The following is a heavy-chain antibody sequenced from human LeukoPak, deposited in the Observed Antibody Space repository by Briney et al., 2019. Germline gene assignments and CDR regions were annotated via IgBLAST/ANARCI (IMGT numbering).Heavy chain of an antibody. J-gene: IGHJ4*02. CDR1: GFTFSDYY. CDR3: ARDRVTMIPSFDY. CDR2: ISSSGSTI. D-gene: IGHD3-22*01. V-gene: IGHV3-11*04. Sequence: GGSLRLSCAASGFTFSDYYMSWIRQAPGKGLEWVSYISSSGSTIYYADSVKGRFTISRDNAKNSLYLQMNSLRAEDTAVYYCARDRVTMIPSFDYWGQGTLVTVSS.